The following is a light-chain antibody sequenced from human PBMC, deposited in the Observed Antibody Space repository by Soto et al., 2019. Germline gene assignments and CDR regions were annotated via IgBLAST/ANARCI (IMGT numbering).Light chain of an antibody. V-gene: IGKV3-15*01. J-gene: IGKJ1*01. CDR3: QHYNSYSEA. Sequence: ELLMTQSPATLSVSPGERATLSCRASQSVSSNLAWYHQKPGQAPRLLIYGASTRATGIPARFSGSGSGTEFTLTISSLQPDDFATYYCQHYNSYSEAFGQGTKVDIK. CDR2: GAS. CDR1: QSVSSN.